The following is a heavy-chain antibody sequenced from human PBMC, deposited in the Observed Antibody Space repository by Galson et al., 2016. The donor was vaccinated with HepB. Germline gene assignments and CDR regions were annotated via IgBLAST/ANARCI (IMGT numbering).Heavy chain of an antibody. Sequence: SVKVSCKASGYTFSNYDINWVRQASGQGLEWMGWMNPNSGNTEYAQKFQGRVTMSRDTSINTAYLAVSSLRSEDTAVYFCARGGSPYCIGASCYSVYWKFDLWGRGTLVTVSS. J-gene: IGHJ2*01. D-gene: IGHD2-15*01. V-gene: IGHV1-8*01. CDR3: ARGGSPYCIGASCYSVYWKFDL. CDR2: MNPNSGNT. CDR1: GYTFSNYD.